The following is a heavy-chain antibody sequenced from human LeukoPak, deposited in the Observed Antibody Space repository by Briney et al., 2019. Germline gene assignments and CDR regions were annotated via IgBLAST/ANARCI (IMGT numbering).Heavy chain of an antibody. V-gene: IGHV3-21*01. CDR2: ISSGSSYI. J-gene: IGHJ4*02. Sequence: GGSLRLSCAASGFTFSSYSMNWVRQAPGKGLEWVSCISSGSSYIYYADSVKGRFTISRDNAKSSLYLQMNSLRAEDTAVYYCARAHNWKYGTFDYWGQGTLVTVSS. CDR3: ARAHNWKYGTFDY. D-gene: IGHD1-7*01. CDR1: GFTFSSYS.